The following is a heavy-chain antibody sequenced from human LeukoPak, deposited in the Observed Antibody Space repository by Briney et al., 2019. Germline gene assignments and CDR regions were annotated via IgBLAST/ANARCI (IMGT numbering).Heavy chain of an antibody. CDR2: IWYDGSNK. Sequence: GRSLRLSCAASGFTFSSYGMHWVRQAPGKGLEWVAVIWYDGSNKYYADSVKGRFTISRDNSKNTLYLQMNGLRAEDTAVYYCARDKWELEYYFDYWGQGTLVTVSS. J-gene: IGHJ4*02. V-gene: IGHV3-33*01. CDR1: GFTFSSYG. D-gene: IGHD1-26*01. CDR3: ARDKWELEYYFDY.